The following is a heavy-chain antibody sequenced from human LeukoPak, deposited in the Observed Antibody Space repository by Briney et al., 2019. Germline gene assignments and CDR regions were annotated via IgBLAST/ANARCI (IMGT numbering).Heavy chain of an antibody. V-gene: IGHV3-49*04. CDR1: GFTFGDYA. CDR2: IRNKAYGGTT. D-gene: IGHD3-22*01. CDR3: TKGSALSPYYYDSSGSDYFDY. Sequence: PGGSLRLSCTASGFTFGDYAMSWVRQAPGKGLEWVGFIRNKAYGGTTEYAASVKGRFTISRDDSKSIAYLQMNSLKTEDTAVYYCTKGSALSPYYYDSSGSDYFDYWGQGTLVTVSS. J-gene: IGHJ4*02.